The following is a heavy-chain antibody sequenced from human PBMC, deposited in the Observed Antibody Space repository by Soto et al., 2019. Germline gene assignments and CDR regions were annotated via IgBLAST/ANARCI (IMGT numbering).Heavy chain of an antibody. CDR3: ARTVELDDYSNYAFPYYFDY. CDR2: IYYSGST. CDR1: GGSISSSSYY. D-gene: IGHD4-4*01. Sequence: SETLSLTCTVSGGSISSSSYYWGWIRQPPGKGLEWIGSIYYSGSTNYNPSLKSRVTISVDTSKNQFSLKLSSVTAADTAVYYCARTVELDDYSNYAFPYYFDYWGQGTLVTVSS. J-gene: IGHJ4*02. V-gene: IGHV4-39*07.